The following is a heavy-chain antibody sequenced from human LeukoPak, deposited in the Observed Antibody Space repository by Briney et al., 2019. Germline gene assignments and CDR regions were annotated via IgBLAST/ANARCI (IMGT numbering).Heavy chain of an antibody. CDR2: IYYSGST. CDR1: GGSISSSSYY. D-gene: IGHD3-9*01. CDR3: ARHSFYDILTGYYPNWFDP. V-gene: IGHV4-39*01. Sequence: KPSETLSLTCTVSGGSISSSSYYWGWIRQPPGKGLEWIGSIYYSGSTYYNPSLKSRITISVDTSKNQFSLKLSSVTAADTAVYSCARHSFYDILTGYYPNWFDPWAKGTLVTVSS. J-gene: IGHJ5*02.